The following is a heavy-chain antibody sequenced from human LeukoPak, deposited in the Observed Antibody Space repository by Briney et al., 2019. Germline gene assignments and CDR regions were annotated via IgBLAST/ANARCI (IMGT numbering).Heavy chain of an antibody. Sequence: PSETLSLTCTVSGASIRTYYWSWIRQPPGKGLEWIGYVDHTGSTNFNPSLNGRVSISRDTTKNLFSLRLRSVTAADTAVYFCARGRVSSSTWYSTYYNYFYMDVWGKGTTVTVSS. J-gene: IGHJ6*03. V-gene: IGHV4-59*01. D-gene: IGHD1-1*01. CDR2: VDHTGST. CDR3: ARGRVSSSTWYSTYYNYFYMDV. CDR1: GASIRTYY.